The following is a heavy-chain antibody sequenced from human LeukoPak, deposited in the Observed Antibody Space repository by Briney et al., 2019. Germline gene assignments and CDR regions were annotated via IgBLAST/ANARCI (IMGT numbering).Heavy chain of an antibody. J-gene: IGHJ4*02. D-gene: IGHD3/OR15-3a*01. Sequence: GASVKVSCKASGYTFTNYGISWVRQAPGQGPEWMGWISGYNGNSNYAQKHQDRISLTTDTSTSTAYMELRNLRSDDTAFYYCARDERLEYDSWTGYLSFDDWGQGTLVTVSS. CDR3: ARDERLEYDSWTGYLSFDD. CDR1: GYTFTNYG. CDR2: ISGYNGNS. V-gene: IGHV1-18*01.